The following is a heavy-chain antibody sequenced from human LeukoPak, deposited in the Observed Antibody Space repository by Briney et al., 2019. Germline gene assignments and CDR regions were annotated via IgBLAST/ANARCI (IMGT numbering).Heavy chain of an antibody. CDR3: ARGVLVATMGNWFDP. CDR2: IYYSGST. D-gene: IGHD5-12*01. Sequence: SETLSLTCTVSGGSISSYYWSWIRQPPGKGLEWTGYIYYSGSTNYNPSLKSRVTISVDRSKNQFSLKLSSVTAADTAVYYCARGVLVATMGNWFDPWGQGTLVTVSS. J-gene: IGHJ5*02. CDR1: GGSISSYY. V-gene: IGHV4-59*12.